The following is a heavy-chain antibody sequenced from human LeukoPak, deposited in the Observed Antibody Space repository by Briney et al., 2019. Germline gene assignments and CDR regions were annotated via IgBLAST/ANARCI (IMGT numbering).Heavy chain of an antibody. V-gene: IGHV1-18*01. Sequence: ASVKVSCKASGYTFTSYGISWVRQAPGQGLEWMGWISAYNGNTNYAQKLQGRVTMTTDTSTSTAYMELRSLRSDDTAVYYCARAYGSSWSGTNNWFDPWGQGTLVTVSS. CDR2: ISAYNGNT. CDR1: GYTFTSYG. J-gene: IGHJ5*02. D-gene: IGHD6-13*01. CDR3: ARAYGSSWSGTNNWFDP.